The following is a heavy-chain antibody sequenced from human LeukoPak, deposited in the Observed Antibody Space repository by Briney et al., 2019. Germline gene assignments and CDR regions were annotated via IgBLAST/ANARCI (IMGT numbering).Heavy chain of an antibody. D-gene: IGHD2-15*01. J-gene: IGHJ6*03. CDR1: GVAITSHY. Sequence: SETLSLTCTVSGVAITSHYWTWIRQSPVKGLEWIGDISNSGSTSYNPSLKSRVTVSIDTSKNQFSLKLSSVTAADTAVYYCGRDALVGYFSYYYMDVWGKGTTVTVSS. CDR2: ISNSGST. V-gene: IGHV4-59*11. CDR3: GRDALVGYFSYYYMDV.